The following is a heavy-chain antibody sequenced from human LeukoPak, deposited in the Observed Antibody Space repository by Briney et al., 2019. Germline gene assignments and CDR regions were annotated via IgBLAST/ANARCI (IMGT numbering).Heavy chain of an antibody. V-gene: IGHV1-46*01. J-gene: IGHJ4*02. CDR1: GYTFTNYY. CDR2: INPSSSST. Sequence: GASVKVSCKASGYTFTNYYMHWVRQAPGQGLEWMGIINPSSSSTSYAQKFQGRITMNRDTSTSTVYMELSSLRSEDTAVYYCARDDHASGFDYWGQGTLVTVSS. D-gene: IGHD3-10*01. CDR3: ARDDHASGFDY.